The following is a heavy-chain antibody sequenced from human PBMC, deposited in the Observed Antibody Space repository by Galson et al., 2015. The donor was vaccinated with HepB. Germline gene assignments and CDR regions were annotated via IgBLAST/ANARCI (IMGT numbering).Heavy chain of an antibody. CDR3: ATVKGDFWSGYYPNAFDI. V-gene: IGHV1-24*01. J-gene: IGHJ3*02. CDR2: FDPEDGET. D-gene: IGHD3-3*01. CDR1: GYTLTELS. Sequence: SVTVSCKVSGYTLTELSMHWVRQAPGKGLEWMGGFDPEDGETIYAQKFQGRVTMTEDTSTDTAYMELSSLRSEDTAVYYCATVKGDFWSGYYPNAFDIWGQGTMVTVSS.